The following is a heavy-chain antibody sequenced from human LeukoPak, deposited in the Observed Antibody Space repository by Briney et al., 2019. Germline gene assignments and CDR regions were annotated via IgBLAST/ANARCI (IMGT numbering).Heavy chain of an antibody. Sequence: PGGSLRPSCAASGFTASSDYMSWVRQAPGKGLEWGSVICSGGSTYYADSVKGRFPISGDNSKNTLYLQMNSLRAEDTAVYYCARVGRYSYGYPYYFDYWGQGTLVTVSS. CDR3: ARVGRYSYGYPYYFDY. D-gene: IGHD5-18*01. CDR2: ICSGGST. J-gene: IGHJ4*02. V-gene: IGHV3-53*01. CDR1: GFTASSDY.